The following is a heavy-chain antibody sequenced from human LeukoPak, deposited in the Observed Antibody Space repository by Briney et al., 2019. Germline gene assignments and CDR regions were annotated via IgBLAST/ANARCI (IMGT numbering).Heavy chain of an antibody. J-gene: IGHJ4*02. Sequence: GESLKISCNCCGYCFNFYWIGWVRQMPGKGLEWMGIIYPGDSDTRYSPSFQGQVTISADKSISTAYLQWSSLKASDTASYYCARRGYGDGRDYWGQGTLVTVSS. V-gene: IGHV5-51*01. CDR2: IYPGDSDT. CDR3: ARRGYGDGRDY. D-gene: IGHD5-24*01. CDR1: GYCFNFYW.